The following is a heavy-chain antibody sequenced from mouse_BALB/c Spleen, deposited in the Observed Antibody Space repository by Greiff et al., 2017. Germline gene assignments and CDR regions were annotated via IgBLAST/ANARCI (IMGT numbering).Heavy chain of an antibody. CDR3: ARDIHDGYRDY. CDR2: ISDGGSYT. D-gene: IGHD2-3*01. J-gene: IGHJ2*01. CDR1: GFTFSDYY. V-gene: IGHV5-4*02. Sequence: EVQGVESGGGLVKPGGSLKLSCAASGFTFSDYYMYWVRQTPEKRLEWVATISDGGSYTYYPDSVKGRFTISRDNAKNNLYLQMSSLKSEDTAMYYCARDIHDGYRDYGGQGTTLTVSS.